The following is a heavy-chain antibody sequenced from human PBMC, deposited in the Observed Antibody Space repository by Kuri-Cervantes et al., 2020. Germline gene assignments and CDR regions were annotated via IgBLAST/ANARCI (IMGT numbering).Heavy chain of an antibody. D-gene: IGHD3-10*01. CDR3: AKMGQVWFGEDWFDL. V-gene: IGHV3-23*01. Sequence: GESLKISCAASGFTFSSYAMHWVRQAPGKGLEWVSAISGSGGSTYYPDSVKGRFTISRDNSKNTMYLQMNSMRAEDTAVYYCAKMGQVWFGEDWFDLWGQGTLVTVSS. CDR2: ISGSGGST. CDR1: GFTFSSYA. J-gene: IGHJ5*02.